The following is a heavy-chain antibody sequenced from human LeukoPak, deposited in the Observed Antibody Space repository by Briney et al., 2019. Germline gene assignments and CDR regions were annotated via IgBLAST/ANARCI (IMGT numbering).Heavy chain of an antibody. Sequence: PGGSLRLSCEASGFTFSNFWMHWVRHAPGKGLEWVSRVKSDGSGTSYADSVKGRFTISRDNSKNTLYLQMSNLRVEDTAVYYCARAAYDSNGYTANHDYWGQGTLVTVSS. V-gene: IGHV3-74*01. CDR1: GFTFSNFW. J-gene: IGHJ4*02. D-gene: IGHD3-22*01. CDR2: VKSDGSGT. CDR3: ARAAYDSNGYTANHDY.